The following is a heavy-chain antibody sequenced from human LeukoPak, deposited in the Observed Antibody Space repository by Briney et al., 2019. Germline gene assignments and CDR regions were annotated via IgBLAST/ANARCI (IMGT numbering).Heavy chain of an antibody. CDR2: ISGSGGST. CDR3: ANDPTPTPIAVAGTRGFDY. Sequence: GGSLRLSCAASGFTFSSYAMSWVRQAPGKGLEWVSAISGSGGSTYYADSVKGRFTISRDNSKNTLYLQMNSLRAEDTAVYYCANDPTPTPIAVAGTRGFDYWGQGTLVTVSS. J-gene: IGHJ4*02. V-gene: IGHV3-23*01. CDR1: GFTFSSYA. D-gene: IGHD6-19*01.